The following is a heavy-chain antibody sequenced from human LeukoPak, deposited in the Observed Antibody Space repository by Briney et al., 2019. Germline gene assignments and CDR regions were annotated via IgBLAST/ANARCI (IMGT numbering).Heavy chain of an antibody. D-gene: IGHD3-22*01. J-gene: IGHJ2*01. CDR2: IYYSGST. Sequence: SETLSLTCTVSGGSISSYYWSWLRQPPGKGLEWLAYIYYSGSTNYNPSLRSRVTISVDTSKTQLSLKLRSVTAADTAVYYCARLKYYDSSGYFWYFDLWGRGTLVTVSS. CDR3: ARLKYYDSSGYFWYFDL. CDR1: GGSISSYY. V-gene: IGHV4-59*08.